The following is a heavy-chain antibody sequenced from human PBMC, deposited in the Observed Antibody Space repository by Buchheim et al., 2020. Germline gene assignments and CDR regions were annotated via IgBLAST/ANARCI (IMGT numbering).Heavy chain of an antibody. J-gene: IGHJ3*02. CDR3: AKDFGEGTTPGDAFDI. CDR2: ISGRGGDT. CDR1: GFTFSNYA. Sequence: EVQLLESGGGLVQPGGSLRLSCAASGFTFSNYAMSWVRQAPGKGLEWVSGISGRGGDTFYADSVKGRFTISRDNSKYTLSLQMNSLRAEDTAVYYCAKDFGEGTTPGDAFDIWGQGT. V-gene: IGHV3-23*01. D-gene: IGHD1-7*01.